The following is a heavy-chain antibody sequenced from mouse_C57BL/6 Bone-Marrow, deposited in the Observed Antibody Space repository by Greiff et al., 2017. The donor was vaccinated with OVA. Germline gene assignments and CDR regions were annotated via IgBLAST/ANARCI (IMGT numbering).Heavy chain of an antibody. Sequence: EVQLQESGAELVKPGASVKLSCTASGFNIKDYYMHWVKQRTEQGLEWIGRIDPEDGETKYATKFQGKATITADTSSNTAYLQLSSLTSEDTAVYYCARWGYYGSSPRAMDYWGQGTSVTVSS. CDR2: IDPEDGET. CDR1: GFNIKDYY. D-gene: IGHD1-1*01. V-gene: IGHV14-2*01. J-gene: IGHJ4*01. CDR3: ARWGYYGSSPRAMDY.